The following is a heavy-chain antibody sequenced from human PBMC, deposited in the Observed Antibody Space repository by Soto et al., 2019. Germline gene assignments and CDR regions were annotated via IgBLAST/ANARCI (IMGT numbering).Heavy chain of an antibody. CDR2: ISGSAGST. J-gene: IGHJ6*02. CDR1: GFTFSRYA. D-gene: IGHD3-22*01. CDR3: ARDYYDYYDSSGYKLYGMDV. V-gene: IGHV3-23*01. Sequence: PGGSLRLSCAASGFTFSRYAMNWVRQAPGKGLEWVSAISGSAGSTYYADSVKGRFTISRDNSKNTLFLQMNSLRAEDTAVYYCARDYYDYYDSSGYKLYGMDVWGQGTTVTVSS.